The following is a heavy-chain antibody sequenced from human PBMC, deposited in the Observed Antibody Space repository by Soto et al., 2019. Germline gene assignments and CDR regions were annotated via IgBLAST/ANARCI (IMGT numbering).Heavy chain of an antibody. CDR2: INPDNGNT. V-gene: IGHV1-18*01. CDR1: GYTFTRSG. D-gene: IGHD3-16*01. J-gene: IGHJ6*02. Sequence: GASVKVSCKASGYTFTRSGISWVRQAPGQGLEWLGWINPDNGNTNYAQHLQGRVSLTTDTSTSTAYMDLRSLTSDDTAVYYCAMVDNYVTPTPQDVWGQGTTVTVSS. CDR3: AMVDNYVTPTPQDV.